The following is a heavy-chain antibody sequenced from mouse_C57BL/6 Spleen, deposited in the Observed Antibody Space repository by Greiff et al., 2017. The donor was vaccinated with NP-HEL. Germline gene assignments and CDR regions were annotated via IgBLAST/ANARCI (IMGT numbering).Heavy chain of an antibody. CDR1: GYTFTSYW. D-gene: IGHD1-2*01. CDR2: IDPSDSYT. CDR3: ARNYGYYFDY. V-gene: IGHV1-50*01. Sequence: QVQLQQPGAELVKPGASVKLSCKASGYTFTSYWMQWVKQRPGQGLEWIGEIDPSDSYTNYNQKFKGKATLTVDTSSSTAYMQLSSLTSEDSAVYYCARNYGYYFDYWGQGTTLTVSS. J-gene: IGHJ2*01.